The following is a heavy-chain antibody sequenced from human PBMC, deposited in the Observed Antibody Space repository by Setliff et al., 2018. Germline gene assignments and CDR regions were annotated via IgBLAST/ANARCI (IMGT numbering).Heavy chain of an antibody. Sequence: ASVKVSCKASGGTFSSYVISWVREAPGQGLEWMGRIIPMFGTNYAQKFQGRVTITADESTSTAYMELSSLGSEDTAVYYCAGGQPLVRKYYYYMDVWGKGTTVTVSS. D-gene: IGHD3-10*01. CDR3: AGGQPLVRKYYYYMDV. CDR1: GGTFSSYV. J-gene: IGHJ6*03. V-gene: IGHV1-69*13. CDR2: IIPMFGT.